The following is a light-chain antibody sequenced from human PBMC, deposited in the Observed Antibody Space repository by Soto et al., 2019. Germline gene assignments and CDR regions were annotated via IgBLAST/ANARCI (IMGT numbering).Light chain of an antibody. J-gene: IGLJ1*01. CDR1: SSNIGAGYD. Sequence: QSALTQPPSVSGAPGQRVTISCTGSSSNIGAGYDVHWYQQLPGTAPKLLIYGNSNRPSGVPDRFSGSKSGTSASLAITGLQAEDAAHSYCQSYDSGLSGYVFGTGTKRAVL. CDR3: QSYDSGLSGYV. CDR2: GNS. V-gene: IGLV1-40*01.